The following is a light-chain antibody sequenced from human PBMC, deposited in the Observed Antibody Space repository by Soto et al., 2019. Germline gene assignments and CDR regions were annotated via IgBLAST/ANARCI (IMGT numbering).Light chain of an antibody. CDR2: GAS. V-gene: IGKV3-20*01. J-gene: IGKJ1*01. CDR3: QQYGSSPPNT. CDR1: QSVSSSY. Sequence: EIVLTQSPGTLSLSPGERATLSCRASQSVSSSYLAWYQQKPGQAPRLLIYGASSRATGIPDRFSGSGSGTDFTLTISRLEPEDLAVYYCQQYGSSPPNTFGQGTKVDIK.